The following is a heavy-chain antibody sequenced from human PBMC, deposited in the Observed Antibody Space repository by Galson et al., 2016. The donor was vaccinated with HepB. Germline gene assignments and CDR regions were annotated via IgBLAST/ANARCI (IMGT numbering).Heavy chain of an antibody. CDR2: IKSKTDGGAT. D-gene: IGHD3-22*01. Sequence: SLRLSCAASGFTFSDYAMSWGRQAPGKGLEWVGHIKSKTDGGATNYATPVKGRFTISRDDSKNTLYLQMNGLKTEDTAVYYCTTVPRYYYESSISGKGYWGQGTLVTVSS. CDR3: TTVPRYYYESSISGKGY. CDR1: GFTFSDYA. V-gene: IGHV3-15*01. J-gene: IGHJ4*02.